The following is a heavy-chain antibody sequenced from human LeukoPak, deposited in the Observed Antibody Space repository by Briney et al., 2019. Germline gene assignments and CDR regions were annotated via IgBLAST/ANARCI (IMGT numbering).Heavy chain of an antibody. CDR2: INHSGST. CDR1: GGSFSGYS. CDR3: ASGKRYFDWSYNWFDP. V-gene: IGHV4-34*01. J-gene: IGHJ5*02. D-gene: IGHD3-9*01. Sequence: SETLSLTCAVYGGSFSGYSWSWIRQAPGKGLEWIGEINHSGSTNYNPSLKSRVTISVDTSKNQFSLKLSSVTAADTAVYYGASGKRYFDWSYNWFDPWGQGTLVTVSS.